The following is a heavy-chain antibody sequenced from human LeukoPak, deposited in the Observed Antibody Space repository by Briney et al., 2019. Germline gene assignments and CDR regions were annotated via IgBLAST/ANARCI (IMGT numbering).Heavy chain of an antibody. CDR3: AKDLPIVVISGVRGGMGIDY. J-gene: IGHJ4*02. D-gene: IGHD3-10*01. CDR2: IRFDGNEK. V-gene: IGHV3-30*02. CDR1: GFTFIGYG. Sequence: GGSLRLSCASSGFTFIGYGMHWVRQAPGKGLEWVAFIRFDGNEKWYADSVKGRFTISRDNSKNTLYLQMNSLRAEDTAVYYCAKDLPIVVISGVRGGMGIDYWGQGTLVTVSS.